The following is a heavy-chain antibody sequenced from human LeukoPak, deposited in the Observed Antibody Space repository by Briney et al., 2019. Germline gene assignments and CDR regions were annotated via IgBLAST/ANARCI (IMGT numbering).Heavy chain of an antibody. CDR1: GFTVNSNY. D-gene: IGHD3-22*01. Sequence: GGSLRLSCAASGFTVNSNYMSWVRQAPGKGLEWVSVIYSGGSTYYADSVKGRFTISRDNSKNTLYLQMNSLRAEDTAVYYCARADRSGYYLNSDAFVIWGQGTMVTVSS. CDR2: IYSGGST. V-gene: IGHV3-53*01. J-gene: IGHJ3*02. CDR3: ARADRSGYYLNSDAFVI.